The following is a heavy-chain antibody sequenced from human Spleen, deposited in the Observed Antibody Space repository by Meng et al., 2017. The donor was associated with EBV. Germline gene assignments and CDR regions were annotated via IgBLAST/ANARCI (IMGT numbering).Heavy chain of an antibody. CDR3: AREVASYNWFDP. Sequence: QSEEAGPGTGKPSGPLSLTCAVSAGSIRSSNWGSSARQPPGKGVEWMGEIYHSGSTNYNPSLKSRVTISVDKSKNQFSLKLSSVTAADTAVYYCAREVASYNWFDPWGQGTLVTVSS. CDR2: IYHSGST. J-gene: IGHJ5*02. V-gene: IGHV4-4*02. CDR1: AGSIRSSNW. D-gene: IGHD5-12*01.